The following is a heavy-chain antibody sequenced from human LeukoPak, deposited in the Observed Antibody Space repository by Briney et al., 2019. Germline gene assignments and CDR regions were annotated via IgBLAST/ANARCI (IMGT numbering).Heavy chain of an antibody. CDR1: GFTFSSYS. D-gene: IGHD6-19*01. V-gene: IGHV3-48*04. J-gene: IGHJ4*02. CDR3: ARDARTIIAVAGTFDD. Sequence: GGSLRLSCAASGFTFSSYSMNWVRQAPGKGLEWVSYISSSSSTIYYADSVKGRFTISRDNAKNSLYLQMNSLRAEDTAVYYCARDARTIIAVAGTFDDWGQGTLVTVSS. CDR2: ISSSSSTI.